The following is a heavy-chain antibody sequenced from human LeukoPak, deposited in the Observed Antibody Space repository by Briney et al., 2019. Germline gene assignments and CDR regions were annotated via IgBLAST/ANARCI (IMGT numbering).Heavy chain of an antibody. Sequence: SETLSLTCTVSGGSISTYYWNWIRQPPGKGLEWIGYIYYSGDTNYNPSLKSRVTISVDTSKNQFSLQLRSVTAADTALYYCARDRGYHFGSGSPIRGDAFDIWGQGTMVTVSS. CDR2: IYYSGDT. CDR3: ARDRGYHFGSGSPIRGDAFDI. D-gene: IGHD3-10*01. J-gene: IGHJ3*02. V-gene: IGHV4-59*01. CDR1: GGSISTYY.